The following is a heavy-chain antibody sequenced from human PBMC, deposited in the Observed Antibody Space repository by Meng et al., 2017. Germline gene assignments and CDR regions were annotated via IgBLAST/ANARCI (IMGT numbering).Heavy chain of an antibody. J-gene: IGHJ4*02. CDR1: GFTFSDFW. Sequence: GESLKISCTASGFTFSDFWMSWVRQAPGKGLEWVANIKQDGSEKYYVDSVKGRFTISRDNAKNSLYLQMNSLRAEDTAVYYCARESVTRSFAYWGQGKLVNVSS. CDR3: ARESVTRSFAY. D-gene: IGHD4-17*01. V-gene: IGHV3-7*01. CDR2: IKQDGSEK.